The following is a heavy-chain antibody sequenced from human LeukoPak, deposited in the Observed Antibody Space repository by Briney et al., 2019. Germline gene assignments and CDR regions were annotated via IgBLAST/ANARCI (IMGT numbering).Heavy chain of an antibody. D-gene: IGHD6-19*01. J-gene: IGHJ1*01. V-gene: IGHV2-70*11. CDR3: ARTRYSSGWPEYFQD. CDR1: GFSLSNSEMC. Sequence: GPTQLNPTPPLTPTCTFSGFSLSNSEMCVSSIRQPPGKALEWLARIDWDDDQYYRTSLKTRLTISKDTSKNQVVLTITNMDPVDTATYYCARTRYSSGWPEYFQDWGQGTLVTVSS. CDR2: IDWDDDQ.